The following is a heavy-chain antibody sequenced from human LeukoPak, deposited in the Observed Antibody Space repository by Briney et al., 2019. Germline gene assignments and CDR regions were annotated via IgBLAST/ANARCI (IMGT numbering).Heavy chain of an antibody. CDR2: IYYNGST. CDR1: GGSISSYY. Sequence: PSETLSLTCTGSGGSISSYYWSWIRQPPGKGLEWIWYIYYNGSTNYNPSLKRRVTISVDTSKNQFSLKLTSVTAADTALYYGAGAPWGPFDFWRQGTLVTVSS. D-gene: IGHD7-27*01. J-gene: IGHJ4*02. V-gene: IGHV4-59*01. CDR3: AGAPWGPFDF.